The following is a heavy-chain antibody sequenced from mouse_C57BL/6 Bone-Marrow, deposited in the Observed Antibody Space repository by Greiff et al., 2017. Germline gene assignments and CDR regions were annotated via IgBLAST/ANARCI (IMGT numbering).Heavy chain of an antibody. CDR1: GFPFSDYG. Sequence: EVQLVESGGGLVKPGGSLKLSCAASGFPFSDYGMHWVRQAPEKGLEWVAYISSGRSTIYYADTVKGRFPISRDNAKNTRFLQMTRLSSEDTAMYYCARPRLRGGYYYARDYWGQGTSVTVSS. CDR3: ARPRLRGGYYYARDY. V-gene: IGHV5-17*01. D-gene: IGHD1-1*01. J-gene: IGHJ4*01. CDR2: ISSGRSTI.